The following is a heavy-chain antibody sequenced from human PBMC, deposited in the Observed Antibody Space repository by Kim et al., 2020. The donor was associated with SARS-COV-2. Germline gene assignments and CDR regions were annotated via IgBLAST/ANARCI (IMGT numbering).Heavy chain of an antibody. CDR2: TYYRSKWYY. CDR1: GDSVSSNTAT. D-gene: IGHD2-15*01. CDR3: ARATGGRGSRFDP. V-gene: IGHV6-1*01. Sequence: SQTLPLTCAISGDSVSSNTATWNWIRQSPSRGLEWLGRTYYRSKWYYDYAISVKSRFTINPDTSKNQFSLQLNSVTPEDTAVYYCARATGGRGSRFDPWGQGTLVTVSS. J-gene: IGHJ5*02.